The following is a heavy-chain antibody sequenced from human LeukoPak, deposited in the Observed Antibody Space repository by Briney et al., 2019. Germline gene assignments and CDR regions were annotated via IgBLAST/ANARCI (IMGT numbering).Heavy chain of an antibody. CDR1: GGSISSSSYY. Sequence: SETLSLTCTVSGGSISSSSYYWGWIRQPPGKGLEWIGSIYYSGSTYYNPSLKSRVTISVDTSKNQFSLKLSSVTAADTAVYYCARRGTVTTSADRFDPWGQGTLVTVSS. V-gene: IGHV4-39*01. J-gene: IGHJ5*02. CDR2: IYYSGST. D-gene: IGHD4-17*01. CDR3: ARRGTVTTSADRFDP.